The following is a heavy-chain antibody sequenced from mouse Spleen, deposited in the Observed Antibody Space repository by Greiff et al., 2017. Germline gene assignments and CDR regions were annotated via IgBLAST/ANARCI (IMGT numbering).Heavy chain of an antibody. CDR2: SRNKANDYTT. J-gene: IGHJ4*01. D-gene: IGHD1-1*01. Sequence: EVKLVESGGGLVQSGRSLRLSCATSGFTFSDFYMEWVRQAPGKGLEWIAASRNKANDYTTEYSASVKGRFIVSRDTSQSILYLQMNALRAEDTAIYYCARVLYGSSYDYAMDYWGQGTSVTVSS. CDR1: GFTFSDFY. CDR3: ARVLYGSSYDYAMDY. V-gene: IGHV7-1*01.